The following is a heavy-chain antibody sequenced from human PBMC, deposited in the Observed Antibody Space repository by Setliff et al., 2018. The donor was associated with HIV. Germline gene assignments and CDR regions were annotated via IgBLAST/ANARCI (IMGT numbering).Heavy chain of an antibody. D-gene: IGHD3-16*01. CDR3: ARHYAAPGAFDI. CDR1: GESFRGHF. V-gene: IGHV4-34*01. CDR2: IRHSGNT. Sequence: SETLSLTCVVNGESFRGHFWTWIRQIPGKGLQWIGEIRHSGNTNYNPSLRRRVTILVDTSKNRFSLKLTSVTAADTAVYYCARHYAAPGAFDIWGQGTMVTVSS. J-gene: IGHJ3*02.